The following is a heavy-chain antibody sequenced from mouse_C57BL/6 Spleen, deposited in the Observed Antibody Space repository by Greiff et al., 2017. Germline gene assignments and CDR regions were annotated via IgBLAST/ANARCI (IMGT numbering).Heavy chain of an antibody. J-gene: IGHJ3*01. CDR1: GYTFTDYY. CDR3: ARSPIYYGYDDPAWFAY. Sequence: VQLQQSGAELVRPGASVKLSCKASGYTFTDYYINWVKQRPGQGLEWIARIYPGSGNTYYNETFKGKATLTAAKSYSTAYMQLSSLTSEDSAGYFGARSPIYYGYDDPAWFAYGGQGTLVTVSA. CDR2: IYPGSGNT. V-gene: IGHV1-76*01. D-gene: IGHD2-2*01.